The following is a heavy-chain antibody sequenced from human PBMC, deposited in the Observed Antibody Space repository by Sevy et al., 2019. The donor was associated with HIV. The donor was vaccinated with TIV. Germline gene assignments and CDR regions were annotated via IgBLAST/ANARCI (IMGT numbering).Heavy chain of an antibody. V-gene: IGHV1-24*01. CDR3: ATAKDYYDSSGYPFDY. CDR1: GYTLTGFS. Sequence: VTVKVSCKVTGYTLTGFSMHWVRQTPRKGLERRGTFDPEDGETIYAQQFQGRVIMTEDTSADTAHMDLSSLTSEVTAVYYCATAKDYYDSSGYPFDYWGQGTLVLVSS. J-gene: IGHJ4*02. D-gene: IGHD3-22*01. CDR2: FDPEDGET.